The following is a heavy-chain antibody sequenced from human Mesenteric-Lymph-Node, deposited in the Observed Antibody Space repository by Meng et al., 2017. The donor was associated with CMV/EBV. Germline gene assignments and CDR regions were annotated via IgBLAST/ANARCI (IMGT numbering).Heavy chain of an antibody. V-gene: IGHV1-18*01. J-gene: IGHJ4*02. CDR2: ISAYNGNT. Sequence: ASVKVSCKASGYTFTSYAISWVRQAPGQGLEWMGRISAYNGNTNYAQKLQGRVTMTTDTSTSTAYLELRSLRSDDTAVYYCARIFLRRRDYDFWSGDYRAFDYWGQGTLVTVSS. CDR3: ARIFLRRRDYDFWSGDYRAFDY. D-gene: IGHD3-3*01. CDR1: GYTFTSYA.